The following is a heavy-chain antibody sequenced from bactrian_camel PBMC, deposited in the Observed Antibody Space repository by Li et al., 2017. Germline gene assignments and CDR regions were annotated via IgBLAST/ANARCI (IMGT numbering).Heavy chain of an antibody. D-gene: IGHD1*01. V-gene: IGHV3S10*01. Sequence: QLVESGGGSVQAGGSLRLSCATSGFTFTSYYMAWFRQAPGKARVGVAGIASDGSTKYHDSVRGRFTMSRDNAKSTLYLQLNSLKPEDTAMYYCAKNIGSAKRGERGQGTQVTVS. CDR3: AKNIGSAKRGE. J-gene: IGHJ4*01. CDR2: IASDGST. CDR1: GFTFTSYY.